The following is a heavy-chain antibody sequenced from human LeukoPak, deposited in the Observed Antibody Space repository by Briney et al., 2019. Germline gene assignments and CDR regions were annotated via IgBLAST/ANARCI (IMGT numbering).Heavy chain of an antibody. D-gene: IGHD2-21*02. CDR2: INPNSGGT. V-gene: IGHV1-2*02. J-gene: IGHJ5*02. Sequence: GASVKVSCKASGYTFTGYYMHWVRQAPGQGLEWMGWINPNSGGTNYAQEFQGRVTMTRDTSISTAYMELSRLRSDDTAVYYCARGCGGDFNWFDPWGQGTLVTVSS. CDR3: ARGCGGDFNWFDP. CDR1: GYTFTGYY.